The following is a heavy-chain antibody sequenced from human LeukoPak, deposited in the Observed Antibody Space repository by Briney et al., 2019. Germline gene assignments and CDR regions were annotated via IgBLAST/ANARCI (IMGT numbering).Heavy chain of an antibody. Sequence: GESLKISCKGSGYSFTSNWIGWVRQMPGKGLEWMGIIYPGDSDTRYSPSFQGQVTISADKSISTAYLQWSSLKASDTAMYYCARLSLTGPSTWGSFDYWGQGTLVTVSS. CDR2: IYPGDSDT. CDR3: ARLSLTGPSTWGSFDY. CDR1: GYSFTSNW. D-gene: IGHD1-20*01. J-gene: IGHJ4*02. V-gene: IGHV5-51*01.